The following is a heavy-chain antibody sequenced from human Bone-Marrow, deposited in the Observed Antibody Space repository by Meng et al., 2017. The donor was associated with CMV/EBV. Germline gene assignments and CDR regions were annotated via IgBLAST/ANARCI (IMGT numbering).Heavy chain of an antibody. D-gene: IGHD2-2*01. CDR1: GYNFADEW. CDR3: ARQPTAADY. CDR2: IYPDGSHT. J-gene: IGHJ4*02. V-gene: IGHV5-51*01. Sequence: GGSLRLSCRAFGYNFADEWIGWVRQRPGKGLEWMGMIYPDGSHTSYSPSFEGLITLAADRSTSTAYLSWRSLKASDTAIYFCARQPTAADYWGQGTQVTVSS.